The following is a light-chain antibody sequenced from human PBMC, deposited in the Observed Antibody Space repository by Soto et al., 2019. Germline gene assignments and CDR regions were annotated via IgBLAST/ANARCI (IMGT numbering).Light chain of an antibody. CDR2: EVV. Sequence: QSALTQPPSASGSPGQSVTISCTGTKSDIGVYDFVSWYQHHPGKAPRLIIYEVVQRPSGVPDRFSGSKSGNTASLTVSGLQAADEADYFCKSYAGSNTYVVGSGTKV. J-gene: IGLJ1*01. V-gene: IGLV2-8*01. CDR1: KSDIGVYDF. CDR3: KSYAGSNTYV.